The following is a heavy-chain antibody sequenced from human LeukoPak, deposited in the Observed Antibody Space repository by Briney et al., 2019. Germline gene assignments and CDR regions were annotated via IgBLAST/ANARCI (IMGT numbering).Heavy chain of an antibody. V-gene: IGHV3-23*01. CDR3: AKVYDSSSWYPAQYFDY. Sequence: PGESLRLSCAASGFTFTTYWMSWVRQAPGKGLEWVSAISGSGGSTYYADSVKGRFTISRDNSKNTLYLQMNSLRAEDTAVYYCAKVYDSSSWYPAQYFDYWGQGTLVTVSS. J-gene: IGHJ4*02. CDR2: ISGSGGST. D-gene: IGHD6-13*01. CDR1: GFTFTTYW.